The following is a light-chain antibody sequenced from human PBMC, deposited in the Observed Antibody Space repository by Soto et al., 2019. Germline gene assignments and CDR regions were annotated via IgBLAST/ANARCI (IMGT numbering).Light chain of an antibody. J-gene: IGKJ4*01. V-gene: IGKV1-39*01. CDR1: QSISSY. Sequence: DIQMTQSPSSLSASVGDRVTITCRASQSISSYLHWYQQKPGKAPKLLIYAASSLQSWVPSRFSGSGSGTDFTLTISSLQPEDFATYYFQQSYSTPLTFVGGTKVEIK. CDR3: QQSYSTPLT. CDR2: AAS.